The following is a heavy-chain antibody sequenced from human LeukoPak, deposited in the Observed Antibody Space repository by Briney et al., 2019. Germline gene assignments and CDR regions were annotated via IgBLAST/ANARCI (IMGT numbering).Heavy chain of an antibody. J-gene: IGHJ4*02. V-gene: IGHV3-7*01. D-gene: IGHD6-19*01. Sequence: GGSLRLSCAASGFTFSSYWMSWVGQAPGKGLEWVANIKQDGSEKYYVDSVKGRFSISRDNAKNSLYLQMNSLRAADTAVYYCAREPHFRVAATDYWGQGTLVTVSS. CDR1: GFTFSSYW. CDR3: AREPHFRVAATDY. CDR2: IKQDGSEK.